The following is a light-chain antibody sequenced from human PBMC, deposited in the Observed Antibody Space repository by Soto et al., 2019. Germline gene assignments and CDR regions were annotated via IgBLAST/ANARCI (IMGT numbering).Light chain of an antibody. CDR1: SSNIGNND. Sequence: QSVLTQPPSVSAAPRQRVTISCSGSSSNIGNNDVDWYQQLPGKPPKLLIYHDDLLPSGVSDRFSASKSGTSASLAISGLQSEDEADYYCAAWDDSLNGHVFGGGTQLTVL. CDR2: HDD. V-gene: IGLV1-36*01. J-gene: IGLJ3*02. CDR3: AAWDDSLNGHV.